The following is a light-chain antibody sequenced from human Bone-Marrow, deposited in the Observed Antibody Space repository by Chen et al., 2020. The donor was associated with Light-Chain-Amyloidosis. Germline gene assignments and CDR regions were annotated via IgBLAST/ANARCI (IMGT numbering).Light chain of an antibody. Sequence: DIQMTQSRSSLSASVGDRVTITCRASQSISSYLNWYQQKPGKAPKLLIYAASSLQSGVPSRFSGSGSGTDFTLTISSLQPEDFATYYCQQYNSYPITFGQGTRLEIK. J-gene: IGKJ5*01. CDR2: AAS. CDR3: QQYNSYPIT. V-gene: IGKV1-39*01. CDR1: QSISSY.